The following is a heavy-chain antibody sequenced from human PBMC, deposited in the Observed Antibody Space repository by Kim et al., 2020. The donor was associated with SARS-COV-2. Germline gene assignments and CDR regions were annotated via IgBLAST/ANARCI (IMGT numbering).Heavy chain of an antibody. D-gene: IGHD3-10*01. J-gene: IGHJ6*02. Sequence: ASVKVSCKASGYTFTGYYMHWVRQAPGQGLEWMGRINPNSGGTNYAQKFQGRVTMTRDTSISTAYMELSRLRSDDTAVYYCARVRTTGRDMDVWGQGTTVTVSS. V-gene: IGHV1-2*06. CDR2: INPNSGGT. CDR3: ARVRTTGRDMDV. CDR1: GYTFTGYY.